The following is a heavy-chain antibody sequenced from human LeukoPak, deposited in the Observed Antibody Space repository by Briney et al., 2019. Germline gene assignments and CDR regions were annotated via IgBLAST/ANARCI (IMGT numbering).Heavy chain of an antibody. J-gene: IGHJ3*02. CDR2: IIPIFGTA. Sequence: ASVKVSCKASGGTFSSYAISWVRQAPGQGLEWMGGIIPIFGTANYAQKFQGRVTITADESTSTAYMELSSLRSEDTAVYYCAREMGYCGSTSCPGAFDIWGQGTMVTVSS. CDR1: GGTFSSYA. V-gene: IGHV1-69*13. CDR3: AREMGYCGSTSCPGAFDI. D-gene: IGHD2-2*01.